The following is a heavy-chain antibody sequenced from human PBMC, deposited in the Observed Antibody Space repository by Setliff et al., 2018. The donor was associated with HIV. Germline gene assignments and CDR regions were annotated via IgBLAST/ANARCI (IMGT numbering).Heavy chain of an antibody. V-gene: IGHV4-4*02. CDR2: IYRSGST. D-gene: IGHD3-10*01. Sequence: SETLSLTCAVSGDSVTTSSWWSWVRQSPGKGLEWIGEIYRSGSTNYNPSLKSRVTISVDTSKNQFSLKLSSVTAADTAVYYCARDDTVVRGHIDYWGQGTLVTVSS. J-gene: IGHJ4*02. CDR1: GDSVTTSSW. CDR3: ARDDTVVRGHIDY.